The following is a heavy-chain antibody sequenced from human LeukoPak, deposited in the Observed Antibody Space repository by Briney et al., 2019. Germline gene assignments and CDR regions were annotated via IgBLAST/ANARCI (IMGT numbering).Heavy chain of an antibody. CDR1: GFTFSSYG. V-gene: IGHV3-33*01. D-gene: IGHD3-22*01. J-gene: IGHJ3*02. Sequence: PGRSLRLSCAASGFTFSSYGMPWVRQAPGKGLEWVAVIWYDGSNKYYADSVKGRFTISRDNSKNTLYLQMNSLRAEDTAVYYCARDRITMIVEGDDAFDIWGQGTMVTVSS. CDR3: ARDRITMIVEGDDAFDI. CDR2: IWYDGSNK.